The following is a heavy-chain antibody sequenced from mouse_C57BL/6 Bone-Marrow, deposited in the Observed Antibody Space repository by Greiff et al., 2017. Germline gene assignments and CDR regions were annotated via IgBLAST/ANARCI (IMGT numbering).Heavy chain of an antibody. CDR1: GYTFTSYW. D-gene: IGHD1-1*01. V-gene: IGHV1-72*01. CDR2: IDPNSGGT. CDR3: ALTTTVVATSDV. Sequence: QVQLKQPGAELVKPGASVKLSCKASGYTFTSYWMHWVKQRPGRGLEWIGRIDPNSGGTKSNEKFKSKATLTVDKPSSTSDMQLSRLTSEDSAVYYCALTTTVVATSDVWGTGTTVTVSS. J-gene: IGHJ1*03.